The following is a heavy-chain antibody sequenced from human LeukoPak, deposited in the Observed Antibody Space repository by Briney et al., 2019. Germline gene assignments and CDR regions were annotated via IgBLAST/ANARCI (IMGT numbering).Heavy chain of an antibody. CDR1: GGSFSGYY. CDR2: INDSGST. D-gene: IGHD3-10*01. CDR3: ARDAAYYYGSGSYRNGIDY. V-gene: IGHV4-34*01. Sequence: SETLSLTCAVYGGSFSGYYWSWIRQPPGKGVEWSGEINDSGSTNYNPSLKSRVTISVDTSKNQFSLKLSSVTAADTAVYYCARDAAYYYGSGSYRNGIDYWGQGSLVTVSS. J-gene: IGHJ4*02.